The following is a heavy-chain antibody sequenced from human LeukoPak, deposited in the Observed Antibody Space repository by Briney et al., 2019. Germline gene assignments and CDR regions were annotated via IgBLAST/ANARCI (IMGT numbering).Heavy chain of an antibody. V-gene: IGHV4-39*07. J-gene: IGHJ4*02. CDR3: ARFPYFEGFDY. Sequence: SETLSLTCTVSGGSISGSSSYWGWIRQPPGKGLEWIGSMYYSGSTYYNPSLPSRVTMSVDTSKNQFSLKLRSVTAADTAVYFCARFPYFEGFDYWGQGTQVIVSS. CDR2: MYYSGST. CDR1: GGSISGSSSY. D-gene: IGHD3-9*01.